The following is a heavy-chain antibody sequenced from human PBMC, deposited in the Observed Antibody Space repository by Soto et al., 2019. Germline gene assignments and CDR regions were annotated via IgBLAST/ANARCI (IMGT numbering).Heavy chain of an antibody. CDR1: GGSISSSSYY. CDR2: IYYSGST. Sequence: PSETLSLTCTVSGGSISSSSYYWGWIRQPPGKGLEWIGSIYYSGSTYYNPSLKSRVTISVDTSKNQFSLKLSSVTAADTAVYYCAREMGGHWGDLSFFPGFDPGGKGTLVTVPS. V-gene: IGHV4-39*02. J-gene: IGHJ5*02. D-gene: IGHD3-16*02. CDR3: AREMGGHWGDLSFFPGFDP.